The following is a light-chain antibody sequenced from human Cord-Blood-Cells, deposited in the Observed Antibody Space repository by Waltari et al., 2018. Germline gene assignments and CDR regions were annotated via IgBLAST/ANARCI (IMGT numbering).Light chain of an antibody. V-gene: IGLV2-23*01. CDR1: SRDVGGYNL. Sequence: QSALTQPASVSGSPGQSITISCTGTSRDVGGYNLVSWYQQHPGKAPKLKIYEGSKRPSGVSNRFSGSKSGNTASLTISGLQAEDEADYYCCSYAGSSTWVFGGGTKLTVL. CDR2: EGS. CDR3: CSYAGSSTWV. J-gene: IGLJ3*02.